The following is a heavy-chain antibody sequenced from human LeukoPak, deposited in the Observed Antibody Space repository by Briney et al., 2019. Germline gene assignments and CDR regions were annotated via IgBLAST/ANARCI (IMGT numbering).Heavy chain of an antibody. CDR3: AKGTAAAGTGFFLYYYYYGMDV. J-gene: IGHJ6*02. D-gene: IGHD6-13*01. CDR2: ISYDGSNK. Sequence: GGPLRLSCAASGFTFSSYGMHWVRQAPGKGLEWVAVISYDGSNKYYADSVKGRFTISRDHSKNTLYLQMNSLRAEDTAVYYCAKGTAAAGTGFFLYYYYYGMDVWGQGTTVTVSS. V-gene: IGHV3-30*18. CDR1: GFTFSSYG.